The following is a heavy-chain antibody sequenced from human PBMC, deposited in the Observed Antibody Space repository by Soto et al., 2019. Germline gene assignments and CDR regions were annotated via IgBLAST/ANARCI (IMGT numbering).Heavy chain of an antibody. Sequence: PSETLSLTCTVSGGSSSDYYWSWIRQPPGKGLEWIAYIYYSGSTNYSPSLKSRVTISVDTSKNQFSLKLNSVTAADTAVYFCARGRHGYLDYWGEGTLVTVSS. J-gene: IGHJ4*02. CDR3: ARGRHGYLDY. CDR1: GGSSSDYY. V-gene: IGHV4-59*01. CDR2: IYYSGST.